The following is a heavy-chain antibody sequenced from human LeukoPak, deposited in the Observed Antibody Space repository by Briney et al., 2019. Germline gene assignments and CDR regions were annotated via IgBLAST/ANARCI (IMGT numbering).Heavy chain of an antibody. Sequence: SETLSLTCTVSGHSISNTFYWGWIRQSPGKGLEWIGSIHHSGNRFESGSTHYNPSLRSRVTVSADTSMNQFSLRLTSVTAADTAVYFCAKNASSGFFTDWGQGVLVTVSS. CDR3: AKNASSGFFTD. CDR1: GHSISNTFY. CDR2: IHHSGNRFESGST. D-gene: IGHD6-25*01. V-gene: IGHV4-28*01. J-gene: IGHJ1*01.